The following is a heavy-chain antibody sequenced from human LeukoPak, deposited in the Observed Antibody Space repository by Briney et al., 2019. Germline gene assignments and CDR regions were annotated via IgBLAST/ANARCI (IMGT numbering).Heavy chain of an antibody. CDR1: GFTFSSFW. D-gene: IGHD6-13*01. J-gene: IGHJ4*02. V-gene: IGHV3-7*01. CDR2: IKQDGTET. Sequence: GGSLRLSCVVSGFTFSSFWMSWVRQAPGKGLEWVANIKQDGTETYYVDSVKGRFTISRDNARNSLYLQMNSLRAEDTAVYYCARVSISAAGADYWGQGTLVTVSS. CDR3: ARVSISAAGADY.